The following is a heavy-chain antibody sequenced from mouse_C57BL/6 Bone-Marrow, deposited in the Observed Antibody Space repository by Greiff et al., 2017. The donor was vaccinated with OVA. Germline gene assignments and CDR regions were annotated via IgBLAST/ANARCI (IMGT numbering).Heavy chain of an antibody. CDR1: GYTFTDYE. CDR3: TRFEDYGGAMDD. Sequence: VQLQQSGAELVRPGASVTLSCKASGYTFTDYEMHWVKQTPVHGLEWIGALDPETGGTAYNQKFKGKAILTADKSSSTAYMELRSLKSEDSAVYYCTRFEDYGGAMDDWGQGTSVTVSS. D-gene: IGHD2-4*01. J-gene: IGHJ4*01. CDR2: LDPETGGT. V-gene: IGHV1-15*01.